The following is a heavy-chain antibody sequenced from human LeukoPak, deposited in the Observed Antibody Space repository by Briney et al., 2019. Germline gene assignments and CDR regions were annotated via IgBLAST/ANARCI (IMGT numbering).Heavy chain of an antibody. Sequence: GGSLRLSCAASGITLSNYGMTWVRQAPGKGLEWVAGISDTGGRTNYVDSVKGRFTISRDNPKNSLYLQMNSLRAEDTAVYFCAKRGVVIRVILVGFHKEAYYFDSWGQGALVTVSS. CDR2: ISDTGGRT. CDR1: GITLSNYG. D-gene: IGHD3-22*01. J-gene: IGHJ4*02. V-gene: IGHV3-23*01. CDR3: AKRGVVIRVILVGFHKEAYYFDS.